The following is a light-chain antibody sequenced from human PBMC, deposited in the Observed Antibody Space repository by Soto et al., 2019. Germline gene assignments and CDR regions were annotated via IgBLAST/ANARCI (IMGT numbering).Light chain of an antibody. Sequence: DIQLTQSPATLSASVGDRVSITCRASQTISGWLAWYQHKPGRAPKLLIFDASSLESGVPSRFSGTGSGTDFTLTITSLQPDDFATYYCQQYKTSPYIFGPGTTVEIK. CDR1: QTISGW. CDR3: QQYKTSPYI. V-gene: IGKV1-5*01. CDR2: DAS. J-gene: IGKJ3*01.